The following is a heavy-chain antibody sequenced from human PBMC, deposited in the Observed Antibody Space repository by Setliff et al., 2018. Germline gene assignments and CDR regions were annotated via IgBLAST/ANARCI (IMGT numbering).Heavy chain of an antibody. V-gene: IGHV4-61*02. CDR1: GGSISSGSYY. J-gene: IGHJ6*03. CDR2: VYTNGGY. D-gene: IGHD1-1*01. Sequence: SETLSLTCTVSGGSISSGSYYWSWIRHPAGEGLEWIGRVYTNGGYDYNPFLKSRVSISLDTSKNQFPLKLISVTAADTAVYYCARANKKLDYYYYYYIDVWGKGTTVTVSS. CDR3: ARANKKLDYYYYYYIDV.